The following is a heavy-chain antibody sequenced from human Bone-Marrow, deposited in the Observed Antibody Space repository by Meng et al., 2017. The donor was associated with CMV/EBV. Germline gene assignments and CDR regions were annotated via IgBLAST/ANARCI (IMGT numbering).Heavy chain of an antibody. J-gene: IGHJ4*02. D-gene: IGHD3-10*01. V-gene: IGHV1-18*01. CDR2: ISPYSGNT. CDR3: ARVPMWGSGNYYPLDY. Sequence: ASVKLSCKTSGYIFTNYGISWVRQAPGQGLEWMGWISPYSGNTNYAQKFQGRATLTTDTPTRTAYMVPRSLRSDDTAVYFCARVPMWGSGNYYPLDYWGQGTLVTVSS. CDR1: GYIFTNYG.